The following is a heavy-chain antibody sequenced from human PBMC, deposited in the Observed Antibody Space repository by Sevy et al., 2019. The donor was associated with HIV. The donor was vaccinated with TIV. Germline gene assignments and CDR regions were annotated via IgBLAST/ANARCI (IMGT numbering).Heavy chain of an antibody. Sequence: GGSLRLSCAASGFTVSSNYMSWVRQAPGKGLEWVSVIYSGGSTYYADSVKGRFTISRDNSKNTLYLQMNSLGAEDTAVYYCARVRFGLEPDFDYWGQGTLVTVSS. CDR3: ARVRFGLEPDFDY. CDR2: IYSGGST. D-gene: IGHD1-1*01. CDR1: GFTVSSNY. V-gene: IGHV3-53*01. J-gene: IGHJ4*02.